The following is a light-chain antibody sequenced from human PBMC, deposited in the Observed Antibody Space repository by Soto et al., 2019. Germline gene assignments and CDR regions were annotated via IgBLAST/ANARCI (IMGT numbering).Light chain of an antibody. V-gene: IGLV2-11*01. CDR1: SSDVGGYNY. Sequence: QSALTQPRSVSGSPGQSVTISCTGTSSDVGGYNYVSWYQQHPGKAPKLMIYDVTKRPSGVPDRFSGSKSGNTASLTISGRQAEDEAEYYCGSYAGSYTVVFGGGTKLTVL. CDR2: DVT. CDR3: GSYAGSYTVV. J-gene: IGLJ2*01.